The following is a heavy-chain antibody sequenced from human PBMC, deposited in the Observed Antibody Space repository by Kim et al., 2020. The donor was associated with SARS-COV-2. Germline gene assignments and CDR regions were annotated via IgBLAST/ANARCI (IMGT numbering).Heavy chain of an antibody. Sequence: GGSLRLSCAASGFTFSSYSMNWVRQAPGKGLEWVSSISSSSSYIYYADSVKGRFTISRDNAKNSLYLQMNSLRAEDTAVYYCARDGVGELLVYYYYYGMGVWGQGATVTVSS. CDR2: ISSSSSYI. D-gene: IGHD3-10*01. J-gene: IGHJ6*02. V-gene: IGHV3-21*01. CDR3: ARDGVGELLVYYYYYGMGV. CDR1: GFTFSSYS.